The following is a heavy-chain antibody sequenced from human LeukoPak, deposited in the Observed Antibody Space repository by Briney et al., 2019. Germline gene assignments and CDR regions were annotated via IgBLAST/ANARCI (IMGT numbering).Heavy chain of an antibody. J-gene: IGHJ3*02. V-gene: IGHV4-61*02. CDR2: IYTSGST. D-gene: IGHD4-17*01. CDR1: GGSISSGSYY. CDR3: ARDYGDYVPYAFDI. Sequence: PSETLSLTCTVSGGSISSGSYYWSWIRQPAGKGLEWIGRIYTSGSTNYNPSLKSRVTISVDTSKNQFSLKLSSVTAADTAVYSCARDYGDYVPYAFDIWGQGTMVTVSS.